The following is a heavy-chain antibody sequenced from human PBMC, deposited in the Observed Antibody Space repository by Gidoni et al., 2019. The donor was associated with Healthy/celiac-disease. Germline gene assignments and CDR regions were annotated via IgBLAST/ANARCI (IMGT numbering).Heavy chain of an antibody. D-gene: IGHD1-1*01. Sequence: QVQLQDSGPGLVQPSETLSLTCTVSGGSVSSGSYYWSWIRQPPGTGLEWIGYIYYSGSTNYNPSLKSRVTISVDTSKNQFSLKLSSVTAADTAVYYCARESWNVGRVFDYWGQGTLVTVSS. J-gene: IGHJ4*02. V-gene: IGHV4-61*01. CDR2: IYYSGST. CDR3: ARESWNVGRVFDY. CDR1: GGSVSSGSYY.